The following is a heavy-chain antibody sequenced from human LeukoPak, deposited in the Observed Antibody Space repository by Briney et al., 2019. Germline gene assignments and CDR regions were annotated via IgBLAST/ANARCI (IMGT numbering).Heavy chain of an antibody. D-gene: IGHD3-9*01. CDR2: ILPGNSDT. CDR1: GYSFSNYW. V-gene: IGHV5-51*01. Sequence: GESLKISCKGSGYSFSNYWIGWVRQMPGKGLEWVVIILPGNSDTRYSPSFQGQVTMSADKSISTAYLQWSSLKAADTAMYYCARQYYDILTDPNYFDSWGQGTLVTVSS. CDR3: ARQYYDILTDPNYFDS. J-gene: IGHJ4*02.